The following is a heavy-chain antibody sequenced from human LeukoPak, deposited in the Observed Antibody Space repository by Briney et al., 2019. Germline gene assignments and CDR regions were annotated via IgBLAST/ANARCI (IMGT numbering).Heavy chain of an antibody. CDR2: INPNGGDT. J-gene: IGHJ4*02. D-gene: IGHD2-15*01. CDR1: GYIFTDYY. CDR3: ARAFCSGSICYPLYYFDY. V-gene: IGHV1-2*02. Sequence: ASVKVSCKTSGYIFTDYYIHWVRQAPGQGLEWMGWINPNGGDTNYAQKFQGRVTMTRDTSMSTAYVRLSRLRSDDTAVYYCARAFCSGSICYPLYYFDYWGQGTLVTVSS.